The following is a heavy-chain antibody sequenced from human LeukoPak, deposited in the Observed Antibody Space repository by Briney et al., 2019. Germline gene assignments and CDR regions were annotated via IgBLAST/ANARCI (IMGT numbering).Heavy chain of an antibody. CDR3: ARGSDSTQSGYDFPLPFDY. Sequence: GSLRLSCAASGFTFSSYSMNWVRQAPGKGLEWVSSISSSSSYIYYADSVKGRFTISRDNAKNSLYLQMNSLRAEDTAVYYCARGSDSTQSGYDFPLPFDYWGQGTLVTVSS. CDR2: ISSSSSYI. D-gene: IGHD5-12*01. V-gene: IGHV3-21*01. J-gene: IGHJ4*02. CDR1: GFTFSSYS.